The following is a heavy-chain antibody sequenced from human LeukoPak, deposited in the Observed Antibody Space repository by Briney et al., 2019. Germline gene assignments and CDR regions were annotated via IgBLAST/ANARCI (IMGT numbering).Heavy chain of an antibody. CDR3: AKSGYNRFDY. V-gene: IGHV3-21*04. CDR2: ISSGSSYI. CDR1: GFTLSRYS. J-gene: IGHJ4*02. D-gene: IGHD5-24*01. Sequence: GGSLRLSCAASGFTLSRYSMNWVRQAPGKGLEWVSSISSGSSYIYYAGSVEGRFTISRDNAKNSLYLQMNSLRAEDTAVYYCAKSGYNRFDYWGQGTLVTVSS.